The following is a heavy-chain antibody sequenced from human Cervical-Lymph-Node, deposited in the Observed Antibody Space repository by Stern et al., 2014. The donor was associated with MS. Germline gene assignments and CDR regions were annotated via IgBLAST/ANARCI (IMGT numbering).Heavy chain of an antibody. CDR1: GFTFSHYW. D-gene: IGHD4-17*01. CDR2: INKDGSEK. CDR3: ARKTTAKN. V-gene: IGHV3-7*01. Sequence: EVQLEESGGGLVQPGGSLRLSCAGSGFTFSHYWMTWVRQAPGKGLEWVASINKDGSEKYYVDSLKGRFTISRDNAKNSLYLQMASLRADYTAVYYCARKTTAKNWGQGTLVTVSS. J-gene: IGHJ4*02.